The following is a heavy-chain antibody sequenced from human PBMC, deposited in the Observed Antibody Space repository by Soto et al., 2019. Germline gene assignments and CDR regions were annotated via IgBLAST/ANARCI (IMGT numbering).Heavy chain of an antibody. CDR1: GFTFTTYW. V-gene: IGHV3-7*03. Sequence: EEQLVESGGGLAQPGGSLRLSCVASGFTFTTYWMSWVRQAPGKGLEWVANIRQDGGAQYYVDSVKGRFTISRDNANNSVYLQIDSLRVEDTAVYYCVRGGHGSGSYLGSSWGQGILVTVSS. CDR3: VRGGHGSGSYLGSS. CDR2: IRQDGGAQ. D-gene: IGHD3-10*01. J-gene: IGHJ5*02.